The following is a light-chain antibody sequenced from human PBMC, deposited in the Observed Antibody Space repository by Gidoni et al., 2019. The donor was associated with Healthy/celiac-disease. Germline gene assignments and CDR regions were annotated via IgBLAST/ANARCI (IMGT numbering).Light chain of an antibody. CDR1: QGISSA. CDR3: QQFNNYPPLT. J-gene: IGKJ4*01. CDR2: DAS. V-gene: IGKV1D-13*01. Sequence: IQLPQSPSSLSASVGDRVTITSRASQGISSALAWYQQKPGKAPKLLIYDASSLESGVPSRFSGSGSGTDFTLTISSLQPEDFETYYCQQFNNYPPLTFGGGTKVEIK.